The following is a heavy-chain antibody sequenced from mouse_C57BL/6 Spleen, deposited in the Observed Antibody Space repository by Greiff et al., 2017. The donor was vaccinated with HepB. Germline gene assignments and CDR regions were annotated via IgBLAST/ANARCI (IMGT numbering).Heavy chain of an antibody. D-gene: IGHD2-5*01. V-gene: IGHV2-5*01. CDR3: AKRGYSNYERGYYAMDY. CDR1: GFSLTSYG. Sequence: VKLVESGPGLVQPSQSLSITCTVSGFSLTSYGIHWVRQSPGKGLEWLGVIWRGGSTDYNAAFMSRLSITKDNSKSQVFFKMNSLQADDTAIYYCAKRGYSNYERGYYAMDYWGQGTSVTVSS. J-gene: IGHJ4*01. CDR2: IWRGGST.